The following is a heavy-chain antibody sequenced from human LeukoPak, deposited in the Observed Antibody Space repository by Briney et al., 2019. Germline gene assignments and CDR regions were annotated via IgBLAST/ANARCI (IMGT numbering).Heavy chain of an antibody. D-gene: IGHD5-18*01. CDR2: ISSSSSTI. V-gene: IGHV3-48*01. Sequence: GGSLRLSCAASGFTFSSYSMNWVRQAPGKGLEWVSYISSSSSTIYYADSVKGRFTISRDNAKNSLYLRMNSLRAEDTAVYYCAREDSYGYESGDYWGQGTLVTVSS. CDR1: GFTFSSYS. CDR3: AREDSYGYESGDY. J-gene: IGHJ4*02.